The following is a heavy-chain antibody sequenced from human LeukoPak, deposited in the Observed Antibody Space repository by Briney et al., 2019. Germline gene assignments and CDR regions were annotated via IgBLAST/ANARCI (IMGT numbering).Heavy chain of an antibody. CDR2: ISWNSGSI. V-gene: IGHV3-9*01. D-gene: IGHD6-19*01. CDR3: AKSPYPYSSGWYHWFDP. CDR1: GFTFDDYA. J-gene: IGHJ5*02. Sequence: GGSLRLSCAAPGFTFDDYAMHWVRQAPGKGLEWVSGISWNSGSIGYADSVKGRFTISRDNAKNSLYLQMNSLRAEDTALYYCAKSPYPYSSGWYHWFDPWGQGTLVTVSS.